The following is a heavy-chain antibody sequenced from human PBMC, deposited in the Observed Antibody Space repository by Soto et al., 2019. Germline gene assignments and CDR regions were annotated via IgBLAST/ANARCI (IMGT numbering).Heavy chain of an antibody. D-gene: IGHD3-16*02. Sequence: GESLKISCQGSGYSFSTYWIGWVRQMPGKGLESMGIIYPGDSDIKYSPSFQGQVTISVDKSVSTAYLQWNTLKISDTAMYYCDRNRLHGSHWHGLDVWGQGTTVPVS. CDR2: IYPGDSDI. CDR1: GYSFSTYW. V-gene: IGHV5-51*01. J-gene: IGHJ6*02. CDR3: DRNRLHGSHWHGLDV.